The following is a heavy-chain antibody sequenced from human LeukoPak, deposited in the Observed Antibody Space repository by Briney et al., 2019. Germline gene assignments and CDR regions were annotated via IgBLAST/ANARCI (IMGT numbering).Heavy chain of an antibody. J-gene: IGHJ3*02. CDR3: ARDLADSAFDI. Sequence: HPGGSLRLSCATSGFTFSSYSMNWVRQAPGKGLEWVSYISSSSSTIYYADSVKGRFTISRDNAKNSLYLQMNSLRAEDTAVYYCARDLADSAFDIWGQGTMVTVSS. V-gene: IGHV3-48*01. CDR1: GFTFSSYS. CDR2: ISSSSSTI. D-gene: IGHD3-16*01.